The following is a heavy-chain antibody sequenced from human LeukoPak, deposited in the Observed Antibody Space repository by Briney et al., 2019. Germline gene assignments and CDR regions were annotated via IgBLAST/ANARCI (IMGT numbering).Heavy chain of an antibody. CDR3: AKDKNWAFDY. Sequence: GGSLRLSCVVSGVTFSSYAMSWVRQAPGKGLEWVSVIIGSGGSTYYADSVKGRFTISRDNSKNTLYLQMNSLRAEDTAVYYCAKDKNWAFDYWGQGTLVTVSS. CDR2: IIGSGGST. CDR1: GVTFSSYA. J-gene: IGHJ4*02. D-gene: IGHD7-27*01. V-gene: IGHV3-23*01.